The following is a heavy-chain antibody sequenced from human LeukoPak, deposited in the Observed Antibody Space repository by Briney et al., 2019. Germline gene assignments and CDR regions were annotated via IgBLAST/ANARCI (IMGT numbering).Heavy chain of an antibody. CDR3: AKSPKGSRVPYNWFDP. Sequence: PGGSLSLSCAASGFTFSSYDMSWVRQAPGKGLEWVSAISGSGGSTYYADSVKGRFTISRDNSENTLYLQMNSLRAEDTAVYYCAKSPKGSRVPYNWFDPWGQGTLVTVSS. CDR2: ISGSGGST. J-gene: IGHJ5*02. CDR1: GFTFSSYD. V-gene: IGHV3-23*01.